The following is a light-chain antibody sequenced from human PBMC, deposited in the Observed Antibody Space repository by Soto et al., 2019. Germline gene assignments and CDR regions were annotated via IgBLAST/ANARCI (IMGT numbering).Light chain of an antibody. V-gene: IGKV1-5*01. CDR1: ESIDNW. J-gene: IGKJ1*01. Sequence: DIQMTQSTSTLSASVGDTVTITCRASESIDNWLAWYQQKPGKAPKLLIFAASTLVRGVPSRFSGRGSGTEFTLTISSLQADDYATVYCQQYHTDWTFGQGTKVDIK. CDR2: AAS. CDR3: QQYHTDWT.